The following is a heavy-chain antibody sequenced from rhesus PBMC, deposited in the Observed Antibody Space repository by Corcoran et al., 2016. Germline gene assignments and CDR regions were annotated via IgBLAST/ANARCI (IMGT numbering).Heavy chain of an antibody. CDR2: IYGNSAST. Sequence: QVKLQQWGEGLVKPSETLSLTCAAYGGSISGYYYWSGIRQPAGKGLEWIGYIYGNSASTNYNPSLKNRVTISKDTSKNQFSLKLSSVTAADTAVYYCARDRGFDVWGPGVLVTVSS. V-gene: IGHV4-73*01. CDR3: ARDRGFDV. CDR1: GGSISGYYY. J-gene: IGHJ5-1*01.